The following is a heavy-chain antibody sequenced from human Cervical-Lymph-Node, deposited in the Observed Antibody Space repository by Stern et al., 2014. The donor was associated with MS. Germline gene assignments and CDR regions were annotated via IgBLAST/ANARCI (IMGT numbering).Heavy chain of an antibody. D-gene: IGHD6-19*01. V-gene: IGHV1-2*06. CDR3: ARPGQWLDAPQFDY. Sequence: QVQLEQSGAELKKPGASLKVACKASGYTFTGHYMHWVRQAPGQGLEWMGRINPNSGGTNYAKQIQGMVTMSRDTSISTAYMELSRLRSDDTAVYYCARPGQWLDAPQFDYWGQGTLVTVSS. CDR2: INPNSGGT. J-gene: IGHJ4*02. CDR1: GYTFTGHY.